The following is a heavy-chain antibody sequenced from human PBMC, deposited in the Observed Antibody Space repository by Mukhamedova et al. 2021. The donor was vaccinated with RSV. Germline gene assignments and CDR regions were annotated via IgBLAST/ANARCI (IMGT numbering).Heavy chain of an antibody. D-gene: IGHD2-15*01. J-gene: IGHJ5*01. CDR3: ARIWGGCSGCSCYSDS. CDR1: FSHHG. V-gene: IGHV3-33*07. CDR2: IWSDGTKK. Sequence: FSHHGMYWVRQAPGKGLEWVAIIWSDGTKKYYGDSVKGRFTVSRDDSKNTLYLQMNSLRVEDTAVYYCARIWGGCSGCSCYSDS.